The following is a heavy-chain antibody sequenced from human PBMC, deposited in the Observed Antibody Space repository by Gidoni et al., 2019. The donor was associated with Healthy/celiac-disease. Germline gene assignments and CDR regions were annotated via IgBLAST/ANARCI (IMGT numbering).Heavy chain of an antibody. CDR2: ISYDGSNK. V-gene: IGHV3-30*18. D-gene: IGHD3-10*01. Sequence: GFTFSSYGKHWVRQAPGKGLEWVAVISYDGSNKYYADSVKGRFTISRDNSKNTLYLQMNSLRAEDTAVYYCANLGMVRGVIFDYWGQGTLVTVSS. CDR3: ANLGMVRGVIFDY. CDR1: GFTFSSYG. J-gene: IGHJ4*02.